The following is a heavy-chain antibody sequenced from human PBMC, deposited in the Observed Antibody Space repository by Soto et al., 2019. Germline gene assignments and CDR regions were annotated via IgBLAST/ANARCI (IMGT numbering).Heavy chain of an antibody. J-gene: IGHJ4*02. CDR1: GDAFTNYI. V-gene: IGHV1-69*01. CDR2: IIPMFGTP. D-gene: IGHD1-26*01. Sequence: QVQLVQSGAEVKKPGSSVKVSCKASGDAFTNYIFDWVRQAPGQGLEWMGGIIPMFGTPKYAQTFQDRVTISADVATGTAYLELTSLGVDDTAVYYCARGRDQPPVGLYFDSWGEGTRVTVSS. CDR3: ARGRDQPPVGLYFDS.